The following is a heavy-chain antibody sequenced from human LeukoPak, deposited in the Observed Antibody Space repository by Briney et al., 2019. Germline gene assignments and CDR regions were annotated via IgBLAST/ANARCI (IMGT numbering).Heavy chain of an antibody. V-gene: IGHV7-4-1*02. CDR3: ARVRIRYGSGMGGLAY. Sequence: VASVKVSCKASGYTFTSYAMNWVRQAPGQGLEWMGWINTNAGNPTYAQGFTGRFVFSLDTSVSTAYLQISSLKAEDTAVYYCARVRIRYGSGMGGLAYWGQGTLVTVSS. CDR2: INTNAGNP. CDR1: GYTFTSYA. J-gene: IGHJ4*02. D-gene: IGHD3-10*01.